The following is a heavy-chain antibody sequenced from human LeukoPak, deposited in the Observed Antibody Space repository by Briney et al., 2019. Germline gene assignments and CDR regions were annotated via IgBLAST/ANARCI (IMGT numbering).Heavy chain of an antibody. J-gene: IGHJ4*02. V-gene: IGHV3-21*01. D-gene: IGHD5-18*01. CDR2: ISISSSSM. Sequence: GGSLRLSCAASGFTFSSYSMIWVRQAPGKGLEWVSYISISSSSMYYADSMKGRITISRDNAKNSLYLQMNSLRAEDTAVYYCARAITNYGYIFDYWGQGTLVTVSS. CDR3: ARAITNYGYIFDY. CDR1: GFTFSSYS.